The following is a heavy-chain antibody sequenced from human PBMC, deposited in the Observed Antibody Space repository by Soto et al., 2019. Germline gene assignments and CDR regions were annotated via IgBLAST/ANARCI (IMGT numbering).Heavy chain of an antibody. J-gene: IGHJ5*02. D-gene: IGHD2-2*02. CDR1: GFTFSSYS. CDR3: ARFAYAVVPAAIGHWFDP. V-gene: IGHV3-21*01. CDR2: ISSSSSYI. Sequence: EVQLVESGGGLVKPGGSLRLSCAASGFTFSSYSMNWVRQAPGKGLEWVSYISSSSSYIYYADSVKGRFTISRDNAKNSLYLQMNSLRAEDTAVYYCARFAYAVVPAAIGHWFDPWGQGTLVTVSS.